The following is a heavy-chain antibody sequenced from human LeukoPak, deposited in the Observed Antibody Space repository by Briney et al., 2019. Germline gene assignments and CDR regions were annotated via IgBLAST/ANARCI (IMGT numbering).Heavy chain of an antibody. CDR1: GGSISSGSYY. CDR3: AREGGSTPKGLYYYGMDV. V-gene: IGHV4-61*02. J-gene: IGHJ6*02. D-gene: IGHD2-15*01. Sequence: SQTLSLTCTVSGGSISSGSYYWSWIRQPAGKGLEWIGRIYTSGSANYNPSLKSRVTISADTSKNQFSLKLSSVTAADTAVYYCAREGGSTPKGLYYYGMDVWGQGTTVTVSS. CDR2: IYTSGSA.